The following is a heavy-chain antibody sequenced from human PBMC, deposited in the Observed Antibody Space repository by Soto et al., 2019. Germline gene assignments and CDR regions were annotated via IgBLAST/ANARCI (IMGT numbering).Heavy chain of an antibody. J-gene: IGHJ4*02. CDR2: INHSGST. Sequence: SETLSLTSSVYGWSFSGYYWRWIRQPPGKGLEWIGEINHSGSTNYNPSLKSRVTISLDKSKSQFSLKLNSVTAADSAVYFCARLEGLATISYYFDFWGPGALVTVSS. CDR3: ARLEGLATISYYFDF. D-gene: IGHD3-9*01. V-gene: IGHV4-34*01. CDR1: GWSFSGYY.